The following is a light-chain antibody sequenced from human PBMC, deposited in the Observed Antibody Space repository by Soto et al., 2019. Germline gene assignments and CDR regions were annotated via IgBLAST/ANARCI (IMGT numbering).Light chain of an antibody. CDR3: QQYNSYRT. CDR1: QSISSW. Sequence: DIQMTQSPSTLSASVGDRVTITCRASQSISSWLAWYQQKPGKAPKLLIYKASSLESGVPSRFSGSGSGTEFTLTISSLQPDDFAAYYCQQYNSYRTFAPGTKVDIK. J-gene: IGKJ1*01. V-gene: IGKV1-5*03. CDR2: KAS.